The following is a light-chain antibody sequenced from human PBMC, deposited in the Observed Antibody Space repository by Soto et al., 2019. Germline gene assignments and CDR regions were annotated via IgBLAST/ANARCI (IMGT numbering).Light chain of an antibody. V-gene: IGKV3-20*01. J-gene: IGKJ5*01. CDR1: QSVSSSY. Sequence: EIVLTQSPGSLSLSPGEGATLSCWASQSVSSSYLAWYQQKPGQAPRLLIYGASGRATGIPDRFSGSGSGTDFTLTISRLEPEDFAVYYCQQYGSSFGQGTRLEIK. CDR2: GAS. CDR3: QQYGSS.